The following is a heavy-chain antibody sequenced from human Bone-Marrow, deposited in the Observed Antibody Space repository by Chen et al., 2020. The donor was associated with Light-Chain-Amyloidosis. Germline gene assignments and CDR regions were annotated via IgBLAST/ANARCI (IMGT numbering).Heavy chain of an antibody. CDR2: FDPEDSET. V-gene: IGHV1-24*01. Sequence: QIQLVQSGTEVKKPGASVKVSCNISGSTLTDLPIHWVRQAPGKGLEWMGGFDPEDSETIYAQKFQGRVTMTEDTSTGKASMELTSLTYEDTAIYYCVSQAHLRSTSSTWFDPWGQEPCSPSLQ. CDR3: VSQAHLRSTSSTWFDP. J-gene: IGHJ5*02. CDR1: GSTLTDLP. D-gene: IGHD2-2*01.